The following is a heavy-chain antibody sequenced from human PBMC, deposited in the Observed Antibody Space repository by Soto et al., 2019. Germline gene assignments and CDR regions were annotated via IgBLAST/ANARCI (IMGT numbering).Heavy chain of an antibody. CDR2: ISGSGGST. J-gene: IGHJ4*02. CDR1: GFTFSSYA. D-gene: IGHD5-12*01. V-gene: IGHV3-23*01. CDR3: ANPYGYPKWYYFDY. Sequence: LRLSCAASGFTFSSYAMSWVRQAPGKGLEWVSAISGSGGSTYYADSVKGRFSISRDNSKNTLYLQMNSLRAEDTAVYYCANPYGYPKWYYFDYWGQGTMVTVSS.